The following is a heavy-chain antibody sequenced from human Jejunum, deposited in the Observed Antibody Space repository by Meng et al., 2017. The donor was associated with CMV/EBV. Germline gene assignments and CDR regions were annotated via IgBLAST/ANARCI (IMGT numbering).Heavy chain of an antibody. J-gene: IGHJ4*02. Sequence: FTVSNYAMHGVRRAPGKGLEWVAVISYDGSDNYYADSVKVRFTISRDNSKNTLDLQMNSLRAEDTAVYFCARGRVSYTSWSPQGYWGQGARVTVSS. CDR3: ARGRVSYTSWSPQGY. V-gene: IGHV3-30-3*01. CDR1: FTVSNYA. D-gene: IGHD6-6*01. CDR2: ISYDGSDN.